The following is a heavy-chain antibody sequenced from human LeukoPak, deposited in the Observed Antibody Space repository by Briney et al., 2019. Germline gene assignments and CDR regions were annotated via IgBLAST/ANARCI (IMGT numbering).Heavy chain of an antibody. D-gene: IGHD6-13*01. V-gene: IGHV3-74*01. CDR3: ARESGIAAALDL. CDR2: INTDGSST. Sequence: GGSLRLSCAASGFIFSNYYLNWVRQAPEKGLVWVSRINTDGSSTSYADSVKGRFTISRDNAKNTLYLQMNSLRAEDTAVYYCARESGIAAALDLWGQGTLVTVSS. CDR1: GFIFSNYY. J-gene: IGHJ5*02.